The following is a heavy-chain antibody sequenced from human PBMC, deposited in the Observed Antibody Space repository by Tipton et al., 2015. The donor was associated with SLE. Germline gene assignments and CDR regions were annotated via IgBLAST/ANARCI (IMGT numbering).Heavy chain of an antibody. V-gene: IGHV3-48*01. J-gene: IGHJ4*02. Sequence: SLRLPCAASGFTFSSYSMNWVRQAPGKGLEWVSYISSSSSTIYYADSVKGRFTISRDNAKNSLYLQMNSLRAEDTAVYYCARLGVAEDCDYWGQGTLVTVSS. D-gene: IGHD5-12*01. CDR2: ISSSSSTI. CDR3: ARLGVAEDCDY. CDR1: GFTFSSYS.